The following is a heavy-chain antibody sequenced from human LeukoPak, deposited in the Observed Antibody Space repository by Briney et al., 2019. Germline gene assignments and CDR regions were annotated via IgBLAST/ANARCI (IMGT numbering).Heavy chain of an antibody. J-gene: IGHJ4*02. Sequence: GGSLRLSCAASGFTFSSYAMSWVRQAPGKGLEWVSTISGSDGSTYYADSLKGRFTISRDNSKNTLYLQMNSLRGEDTAVYYCAPLGYCSDTSCSDTDYWGQGTLVTVSS. CDR2: ISGSDGST. D-gene: IGHD2-2*01. CDR1: GFTFSSYA. CDR3: APLGYCSDTSCSDTDY. V-gene: IGHV3-23*01.